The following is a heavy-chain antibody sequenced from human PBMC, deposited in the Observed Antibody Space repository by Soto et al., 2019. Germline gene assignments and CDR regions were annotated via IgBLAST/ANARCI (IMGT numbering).Heavy chain of an antibody. D-gene: IGHD6-13*01. J-gene: IGHJ4*02. CDR1: GFTFSTYA. CDR3: ARVYSSSWYFFDY. V-gene: IGHV3-23*01. CDR2: ITGRGGST. Sequence: EVPLLESGGGLVQPGGSLRLSCAASGFTFSTYAMSWVRQAPGKGLEWVSAITGRGGSTYYADSVKGRFTISRDNSKNTLYLQMNSLRAEDTAVYYCARVYSSSWYFFDYWGQGTLVTVSS.